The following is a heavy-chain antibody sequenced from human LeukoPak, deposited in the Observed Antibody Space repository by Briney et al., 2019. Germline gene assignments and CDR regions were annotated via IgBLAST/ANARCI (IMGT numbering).Heavy chain of an antibody. D-gene: IGHD5-18*01. CDR3: AREGGDLLGETAPRDYYYCGMDV. V-gene: IGHV3-66*01. Sequence: GGSLRLSCAASGFTVSSNYMSWVRQAPGKGLEGGSVIYSGGSTYYADSVKGRFTISRDNSKNTLYLQMNSLRAEDTAVYYCAREGGDLLGETAPRDYYYCGMDVWGQGTTVTVSS. J-gene: IGHJ6*02. CDR2: IYSGGST. CDR1: GFTVSSNY.